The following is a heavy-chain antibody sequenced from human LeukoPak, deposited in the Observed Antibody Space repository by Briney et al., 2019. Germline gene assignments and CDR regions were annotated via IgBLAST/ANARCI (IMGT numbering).Heavy chain of an antibody. CDR1: GFTFSAHA. D-gene: IGHD1-26*01. J-gene: IGHJ4*02. CDR3: ARSGGWGLYSGSPFDH. Sequence: SGGSLRLPCAASGFTFSAHAMHWVRQAPGKGLEYVSTINNNGGSTYYAKSVKGRFTISRDNSKNTLYLQLDSLRPEDMAIYYCARSGGWGLYSGSPFDHWGQGTLVTVSS. V-gene: IGHV3-64*01. CDR2: INNNGGST.